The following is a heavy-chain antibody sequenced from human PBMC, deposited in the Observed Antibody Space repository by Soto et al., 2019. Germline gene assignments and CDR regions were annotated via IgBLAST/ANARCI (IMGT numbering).Heavy chain of an antibody. V-gene: IGHV3-23*01. CDR1: GGSISSGGYY. CDR3: AKGIPDEWRVQFGYYFDS. J-gene: IGHJ4*02. D-gene: IGHD6-19*01. Sequence: VQLQESGPGLVKPSQTLSLTCTVSGGSISSGGYYWSWIRQHPGKGLEWVSTISGSGGSTYYADSVKGRFTISRDNSKNTLYLQMNSLRAEDTAVYYCAKGIPDEWRVQFGYYFDSWGQGTLVTVSS. CDR2: ISGSGGST.